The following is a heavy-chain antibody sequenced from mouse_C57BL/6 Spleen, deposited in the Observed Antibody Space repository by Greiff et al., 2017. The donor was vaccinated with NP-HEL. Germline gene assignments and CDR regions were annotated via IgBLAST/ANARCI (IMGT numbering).Heavy chain of an antibody. CDR1: GYTFTEYT. D-gene: IGHD1-1*01. J-gene: IGHJ2*01. Sequence: QVQLQQSGAELVKPGASVKLSCKASGYTFTEYTIHWVKQRSGQGLEWIGWFYPGSGSIKYNEKFKDKATLTVDKSSSTVYMELSRLTSEDSAVYFCARHVEGHRYYGSPYFDYWGKGTTLTVSS. CDR3: ARHVEGHRYYGSPYFDY. CDR2: FYPGSGSI. V-gene: IGHV1-62-2*01.